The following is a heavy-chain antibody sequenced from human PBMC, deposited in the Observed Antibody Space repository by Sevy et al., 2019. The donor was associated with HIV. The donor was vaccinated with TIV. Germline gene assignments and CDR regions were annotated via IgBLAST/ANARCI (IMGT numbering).Heavy chain of an antibody. Sequence: SENLSLTCTVSGGSISSYYWSWIRQPPGKGLEWIGYIYYSGSTNYNPSLKSRVTISVDTSKNQFSLKLSSVTAADTAVYYCAREDVAAAGNDGKNDYYYYYMDVWGKGTTVTVSS. V-gene: IGHV4-59*01. CDR2: IYYSGST. CDR1: GGSISSYY. D-gene: IGHD6-13*01. CDR3: AREDVAAAGNDGKNDYYYYYMDV. J-gene: IGHJ6*03.